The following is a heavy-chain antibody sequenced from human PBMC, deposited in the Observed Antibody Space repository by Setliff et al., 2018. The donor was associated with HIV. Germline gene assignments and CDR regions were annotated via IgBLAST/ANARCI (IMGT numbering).Heavy chain of an antibody. CDR3: ARARDGFNFGLKY. V-gene: IGHV1-2*02. CDR1: GFAFTNFH. J-gene: IGHJ4*02. D-gene: IGHD3-10*01. Sequence: ASVKVSCKASGFAFTNFHIHWVRQAPGQGLEWMGSIKPNRGVTKYAQTFQGRVTMTRDTSISTAYMELSRPRSDDTAVYFCARARDGFNFGLKYWGEGTLVTVSS. CDR2: IKPNRGVT.